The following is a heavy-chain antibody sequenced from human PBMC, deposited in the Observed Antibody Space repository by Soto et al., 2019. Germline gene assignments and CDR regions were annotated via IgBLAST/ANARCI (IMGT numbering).Heavy chain of an antibody. V-gene: IGHV3-23*01. CDR3: AKSGTYYYYYYMDV. CDR1: GFTFSSYA. D-gene: IGHD3-10*01. CDR2: ISGSGGST. Sequence: PGGSLRLSCAVSGFTFSSYAMSWVRQAPGKGLEWVSAISGSGGSTYYADSVKGRFTISRDNSKNTLYLQMNSLRAEDTAVYYCAKSGTYYYYYYMDVWGKGTTVTVSS. J-gene: IGHJ6*03.